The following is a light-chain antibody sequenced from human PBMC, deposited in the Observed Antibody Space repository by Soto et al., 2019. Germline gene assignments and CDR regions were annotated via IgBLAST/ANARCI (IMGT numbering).Light chain of an antibody. J-gene: IGLJ2*01. CDR3: CSDGGSRV. V-gene: IGLV2-23*02. CDR1: SSDVGSYNL. CDR2: EVS. Sequence: QSALTQPASVSGSPGQSITISCTGTSSDVGSYNLVSWYQQHPGKAPKLMIYEVSKRPSGVSNRFSGSKSGNTASLTISGLQAEDEADYYCCSDGGSRVFGGGTKLTVL.